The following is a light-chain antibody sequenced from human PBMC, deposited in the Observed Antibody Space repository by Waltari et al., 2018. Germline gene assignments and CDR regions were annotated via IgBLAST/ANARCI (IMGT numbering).Light chain of an antibody. V-gene: IGKV1-39*01. Sequence: DIQMTQSPSSLSASVGDRVTITCRASQSISSYLNWYQQEPGKGPKLLIYAASSLQSGVPSMFSGSGSGTDFTLTISSLQPEDFATYYCQQSYSTPPERYTFGQGTKLEIK. J-gene: IGKJ2*01. CDR3: QQSYSTPPERYT. CDR2: AAS. CDR1: QSISSY.